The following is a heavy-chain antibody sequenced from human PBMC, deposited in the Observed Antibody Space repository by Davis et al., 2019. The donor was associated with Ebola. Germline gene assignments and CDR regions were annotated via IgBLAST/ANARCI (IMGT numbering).Heavy chain of an antibody. D-gene: IGHD2-2*02. V-gene: IGHV3-30-3*01. Sequence: PGGSLRLSCAASGFTFSSYAMHWVRQAPGKGLEWVAVISYDGSNKYYADSVKGRFTISRDNSKNTLYLQMNSLRAEDTAVYYCARGRGGYCSSTSCYIGQDMDVWGKGTTVTVSS. CDR1: GFTFSSYA. CDR2: ISYDGSNK. J-gene: IGHJ6*03. CDR3: ARGRGGYCSSTSCYIGQDMDV.